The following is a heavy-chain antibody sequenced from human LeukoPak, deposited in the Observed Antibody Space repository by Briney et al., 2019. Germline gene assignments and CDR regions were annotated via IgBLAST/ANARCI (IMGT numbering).Heavy chain of an antibody. CDR1: GGSISSYY. CDR3: ASSRRDGYNAIPRNDAFDI. CDR2: IYYSGST. Sequence: SETLSLTCTVSGGSISSYYWSWMRQPPGKGLEWIGYIYYSGSTNYNPSLKSRVTISVDTSKNRFSLKLSSVTAADTAVYYCASSRRDGYNAIPRNDAFDIWGQGTMVTGSS. D-gene: IGHD5-24*01. J-gene: IGHJ3*02. V-gene: IGHV4-59*01.